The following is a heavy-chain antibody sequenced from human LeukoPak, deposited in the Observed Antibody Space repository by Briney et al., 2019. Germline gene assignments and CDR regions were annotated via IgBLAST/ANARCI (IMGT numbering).Heavy chain of an antibody. Sequence: PGGSLRLSCAASGFTFSSCSMNWVRQAPGKGLEWVSYISSSSSTIYYADSVKGRFTISRDNAKNSLYLQMNSLRDEDTAVYYCARATKYCSGGSCYSNDGMDVWGQGTTVTVSS. D-gene: IGHD2-15*01. CDR2: ISSSSSTI. CDR1: GFTFSSCS. V-gene: IGHV3-48*02. J-gene: IGHJ6*02. CDR3: ARATKYCSGGSCYSNDGMDV.